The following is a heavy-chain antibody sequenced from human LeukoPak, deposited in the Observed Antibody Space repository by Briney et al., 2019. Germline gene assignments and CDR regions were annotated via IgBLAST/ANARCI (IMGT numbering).Heavy chain of an antibody. CDR2: INHSGST. CDR3: ARGDIAAHYYFDY. D-gene: IGHD6-6*01. J-gene: IGHJ4*02. V-gene: IGHV4-34*01. CDR1: GGSFSGYY. Sequence: SETLSLTCAVYGGSFSGYYWSWIRQPPGKGLEWIGEINHSGSTNYNPSLKSRVTISVDTSKNQSSLKLSSVTAADTAVYYCARGDIAAHYYFDYWGQGTLVTVSS.